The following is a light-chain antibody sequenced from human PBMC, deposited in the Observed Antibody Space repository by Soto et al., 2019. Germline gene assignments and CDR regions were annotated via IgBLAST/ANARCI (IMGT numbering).Light chain of an antibody. Sequence: IVLTQSAATLSVSPGERATLSCRASQSVNYNLAWYQQKPGHAPRLLIYITSTRATGIPARFSGSGSGTDFTLTITRLEPEDFAVYYCQQYGSSPPTFGQGTKVDIK. CDR1: QSVNYN. V-gene: IGKV3-20*01. J-gene: IGKJ1*01. CDR2: ITS. CDR3: QQYGSSPPT.